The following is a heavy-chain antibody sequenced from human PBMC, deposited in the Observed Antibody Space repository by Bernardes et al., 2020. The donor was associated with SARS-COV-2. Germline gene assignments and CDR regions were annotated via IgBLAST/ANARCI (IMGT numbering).Heavy chain of an antibody. CDR3: ARDLGWLQNYYYYGMDV. V-gene: IGHV1-18*01. CDR2: ISAYNGNT. J-gene: IGHJ6*02. D-gene: IGHD5-12*01. Sequence: ASVKVSCKASGYTFTSYGISWVRQAPGQGLEWMGWISAYNGNTNYAQKLQGRVTMTTDTSTSTAYMELRSLRSDDTAVYYCARDLGWLQNYYYYGMDVWGQGTTVTVSS. CDR1: GYTFTSYG.